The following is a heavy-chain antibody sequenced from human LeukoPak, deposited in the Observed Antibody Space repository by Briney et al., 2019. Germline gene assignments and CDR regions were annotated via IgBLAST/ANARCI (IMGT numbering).Heavy chain of an antibody. CDR3: ARARRMVIVATNKVKGQFDY. CDR2: INPSGGST. CDR1: GYTFTSYY. D-gene: IGHD5-12*01. V-gene: IGHV1-46*01. J-gene: IGHJ4*02. Sequence: ASVKVSCKASGYTFTSYYMHWVRQAPGQGLEWMGIINPSGGSTSCAQKFQGRVTMTRDTSTSTVYMELSSLRSEDTAVYYCARARRMVIVATNKVKGQFDYWGQGTLVTVSS.